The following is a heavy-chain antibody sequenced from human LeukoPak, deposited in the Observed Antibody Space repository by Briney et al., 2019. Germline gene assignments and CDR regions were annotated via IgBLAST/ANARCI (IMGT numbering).Heavy chain of an antibody. D-gene: IGHD5-12*01. CDR2: IYYSGST. CDR3: ARLTSYSGYDN. Sequence: SETLSLTCTVSGGSISSSSYYWGWIRQPPGKGLERIGSIYYSGSTYYDPSLKSRVTISVDTSKNQFSLKLSSVTAADTAVYYCARLTSYSGYDNWGQGTLVTVSS. V-gene: IGHV4-39*01. J-gene: IGHJ4*02. CDR1: GGSISSSSYY.